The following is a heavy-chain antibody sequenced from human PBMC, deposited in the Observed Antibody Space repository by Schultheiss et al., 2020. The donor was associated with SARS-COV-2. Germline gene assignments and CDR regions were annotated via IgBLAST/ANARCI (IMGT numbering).Heavy chain of an antibody. D-gene: IGHD3-9*01. CDR3: ARLVDYYYYMDV. J-gene: IGHJ6*03. CDR1: GFTFSDYY. CDR2: ISSSSSYI. Sequence: GGSLRLSCAASGFTFSDYYMSWIRQAPGKGLEWVSYISSSSSYIYYADSVKGRFTISRDNAKNSLYLQMNSLRAEDTAVYYCARLVDYYYYMDVWGKGTTVTVSS. V-gene: IGHV3-11*06.